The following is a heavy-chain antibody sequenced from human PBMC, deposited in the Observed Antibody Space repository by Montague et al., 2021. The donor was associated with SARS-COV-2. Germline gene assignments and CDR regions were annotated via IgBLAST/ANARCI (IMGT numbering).Heavy chain of an antibody. CDR2: IYYSGST. D-gene: IGHD3-3*01. CDR3: ARHSGDYTIFGVVIYYMDV. V-gene: IGHV4-39*01. J-gene: IGHJ6*03. CDR1: GGSISSDGYY. Sequence: SETLSLTCTVSGGSISSDGYYWSWIRQPPGKGLEWIGSIYYSGSTYYNPSLKSRVTISVDTSKNQFSLKLSSVTAADTAVFYCARHSGDYTIFGVVIYYMDVWGKGTTVTVSS.